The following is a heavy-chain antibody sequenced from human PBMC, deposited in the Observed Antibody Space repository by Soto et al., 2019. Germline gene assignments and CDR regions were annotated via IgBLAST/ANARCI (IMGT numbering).Heavy chain of an antibody. V-gene: IGHV1-69*13. J-gene: IGHJ5*02. D-gene: IGHD2-2*01. CDR1: GGTFSSYA. Sequence: GASVKVSCKASGGTFSSYAISWVRQAPGQGLEWMGGIIPIFGTANYAQKFQGRVTITADESTSTAYMELSSLRSEDTAVYYCASSTSYFSWFDPWGQGTLVTVSS. CDR2: IIPIFGTA. CDR3: ASSTSYFSWFDP.